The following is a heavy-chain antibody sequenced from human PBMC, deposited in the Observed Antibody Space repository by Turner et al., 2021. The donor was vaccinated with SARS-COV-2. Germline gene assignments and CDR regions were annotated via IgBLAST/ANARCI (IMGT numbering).Heavy chain of an antibody. D-gene: IGHD6-13*01. CDR1: GFTFSNAW. CDR2: IKTKTGGGTT. V-gene: IGHV3-15*01. CDR3: TTHSAPDY. Sequence: EVQLVASGGGLVKPVGSLRLSCAASGFTFSNAWMSWVRQAPGKGLEWVGSIKTKTGGGTTDYAAPVKGRFTISRDDSKNTLYLQMNSLKTEDTAVYYCTTHSAPDYWGQGTLVTVSS. J-gene: IGHJ4*02.